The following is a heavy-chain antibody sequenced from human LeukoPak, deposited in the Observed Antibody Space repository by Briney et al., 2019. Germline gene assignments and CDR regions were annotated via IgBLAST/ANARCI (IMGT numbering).Heavy chain of an antibody. CDR3: ARGLHGSGGTCSDY. CDR1: GYTFTRYY. Sequence: ASVKVSCKASGYTFTRYYVHWLRQAPGQGLEWMGWINPNSGGTNYAQKFQGRVTMTRDTSISTAYMELGRLRSDDTAVYYCARGLHGSGGTCSDYWGQGTLVTVSS. V-gene: IGHV1-2*02. J-gene: IGHJ4*02. CDR2: INPNSGGT. D-gene: IGHD2-15*01.